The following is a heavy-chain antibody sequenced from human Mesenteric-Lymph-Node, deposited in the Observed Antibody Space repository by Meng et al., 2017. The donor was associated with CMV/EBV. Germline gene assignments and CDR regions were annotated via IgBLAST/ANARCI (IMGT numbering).Heavy chain of an antibody. CDR2: IYSGGST. D-gene: IGHD2-2*01. J-gene: IGHJ3*02. CDR1: GFTFSDYY. V-gene: IGHV3-53*01. Sequence: GGSLRLSCAASGFTFSDYYMSWVRQAPGKGLEWVSVIYSGGSTYYADSVKGRFTISRDNSKNTLYLQMNSLRAEDTAVYYCARGYQILSDAFDIWGQGTMVTVSS. CDR3: ARGYQILSDAFDI.